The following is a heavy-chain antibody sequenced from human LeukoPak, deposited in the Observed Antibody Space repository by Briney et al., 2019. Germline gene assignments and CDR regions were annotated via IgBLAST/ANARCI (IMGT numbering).Heavy chain of an antibody. J-gene: IGHJ5*02. CDR3: AAGRYDILTGWDWFDP. CDR2: ISSSGSTI. CDR1: GFTFSSYE. Sequence: PGGSLRLSCAASGFTFSSYEMNWVRQAPGKGLEWVSYISSSGSTIYYADSVKGRFTISRDNAKKSLYLQMNSLRAEDTAVYYCAAGRYDILTGWDWFDPWGQGTLVTVSS. D-gene: IGHD3-9*01. V-gene: IGHV3-48*03.